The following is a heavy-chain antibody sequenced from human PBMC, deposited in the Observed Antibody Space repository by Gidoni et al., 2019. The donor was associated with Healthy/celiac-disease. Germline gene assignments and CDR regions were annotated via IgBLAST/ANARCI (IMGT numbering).Heavy chain of an antibody. V-gene: IGHV3-30*03. CDR2: ISYDGSNK. Sequence: QVQLVESGGVVVQPGWSLRLAWAAPGFPFSRCGMTRVRQAPGKGLEWVAVISYDGSNKYYADSVKGRFTISRDNSKNTLYLQMNSLRAEDTAVYYCARDYDFWSGYYVYYYYYGMDVWGQGTTVTVS. CDR3: ARDYDFWSGYYVYYYYYGMDV. D-gene: IGHD3-3*01. CDR1: GFPFSRCG. J-gene: IGHJ6*02.